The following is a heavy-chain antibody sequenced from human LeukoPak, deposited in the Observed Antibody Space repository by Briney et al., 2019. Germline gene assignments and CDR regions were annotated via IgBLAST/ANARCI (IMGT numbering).Heavy chain of an antibody. Sequence: SETLSLTCTVSGGSISSYYWSWIRQPPGKGLEWIGYIYYSGSTNYNPSLKSRVTMSVDTSKNQFSLKLSSVTAADTAVYYCARDGITDSSSWYVDYWGQGTLVTVSS. CDR2: IYYSGST. J-gene: IGHJ4*02. V-gene: IGHV4-59*12. D-gene: IGHD6-13*01. CDR3: ARDGITDSSSWYVDY. CDR1: GGSISSYY.